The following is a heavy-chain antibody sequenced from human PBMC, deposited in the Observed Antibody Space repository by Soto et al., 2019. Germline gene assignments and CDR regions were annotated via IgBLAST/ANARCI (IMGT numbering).Heavy chain of an antibody. CDR2: ISSTTNYI. CDR1: GFTFTRYS. Sequence: GGSLRLSCAASGFTFTRYSMNWVRQAPGKGLEWVSSISSTTNYIYYGDSMKGRFTISRDNAKNSLYLEMNSLRAEDTAVYYCARESEDLTSNFDDWGQGTLVTVAS. V-gene: IGHV3-21*06. J-gene: IGHJ4*02. CDR3: ARESEDLTSNFDD.